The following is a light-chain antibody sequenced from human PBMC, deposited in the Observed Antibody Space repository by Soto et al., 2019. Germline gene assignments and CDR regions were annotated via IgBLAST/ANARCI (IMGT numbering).Light chain of an antibody. Sequence: EIVLTQSPGTLSLSPGEGTTLSCRASQSISSSYLAWYQQKPGQAPRLLIYGVSTRATGIPDRFSGSGSGTDFTLTISRLEPEDFAVYYCQQYGSSPRTFGQRTKLEIK. CDR2: GVS. J-gene: IGKJ2*01. V-gene: IGKV3-20*01. CDR1: QSISSSY. CDR3: QQYGSSPRT.